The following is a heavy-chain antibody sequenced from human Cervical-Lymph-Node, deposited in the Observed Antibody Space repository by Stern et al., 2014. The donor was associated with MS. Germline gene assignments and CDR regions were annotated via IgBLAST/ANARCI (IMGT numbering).Heavy chain of an antibody. J-gene: IGHJ4*02. D-gene: IGHD6-19*01. V-gene: IGHV1-69*18. CDR2: IIAVFGTT. Sequence: VQLVESGAEVKKPGSSGKVSCKASGGTFNFYAMDWVRQAPGHGLEWMVRIIAVFGTTTYAQKYQGRVTITADETTSTAYMELSSLRSEDTAVYYCARGEGYSSGWNEVNYWGQGTLVTVSS. CDR3: ARGEGYSSGWNEVNY. CDR1: GGTFNFYA.